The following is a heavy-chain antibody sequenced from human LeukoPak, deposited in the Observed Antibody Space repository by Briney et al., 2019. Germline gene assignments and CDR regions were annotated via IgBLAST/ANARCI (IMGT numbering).Heavy chain of an antibody. Sequence: SVKVSCKASGGTFSNYAISWVRQAPGPGPGWMGGFILTFGTADYAQKFQGRITIRADESTTTAYMELSSLRSEDTAVYYCAIMMVRGANPFDYWGQGTLVTVSS. CDR2: FILTFGTA. V-gene: IGHV1-69*13. J-gene: IGHJ4*02. CDR1: GGTFSNYA. D-gene: IGHD3-10*01. CDR3: AIMMVRGANPFDY.